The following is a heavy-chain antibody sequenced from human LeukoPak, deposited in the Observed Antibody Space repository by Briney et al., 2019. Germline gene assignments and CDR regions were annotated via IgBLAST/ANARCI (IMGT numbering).Heavy chain of an antibody. D-gene: IGHD1-26*01. J-gene: IGHJ3*02. V-gene: IGHV1-2*04. CDR3: ARSGSYFAYDAFDI. CDR1: GYTFTGYY. CDR2: INPNSGGT. Sequence: GASVKVSCKASGYTFTGYYMHWVRQAPGQGLEWMGWINPNSGGTNYAQKFQGWVTMTRDTSISTAYLQWSSLKASDTAMYYCARSGSYFAYDAFDIWGQGTMVTVSS.